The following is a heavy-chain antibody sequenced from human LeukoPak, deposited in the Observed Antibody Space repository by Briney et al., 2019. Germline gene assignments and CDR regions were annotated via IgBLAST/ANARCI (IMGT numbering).Heavy chain of an antibody. CDR3: ARSRFEYGDFNYYYYYMDV. CDR2: IIPIFGTA. D-gene: IGHD4-17*01. V-gene: IGHV1-69*05. Sequence: ASVKVSCKASGGTFSSYAISWVRQAPGQGLEWMGRIIPIFGTANYAQKFQGRVTITTDESTRTAYMELSSLRSEDTAVYYCARSRFEYGDFNYYYYYMDVWGKGTTVTVSS. CDR1: GGTFSSYA. J-gene: IGHJ6*03.